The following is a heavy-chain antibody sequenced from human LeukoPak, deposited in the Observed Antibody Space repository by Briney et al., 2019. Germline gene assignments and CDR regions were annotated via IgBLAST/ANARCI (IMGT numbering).Heavy chain of an antibody. CDR3: ARHPAIGSSGSYYFDY. CDR2: IYPGDPDT. CDR1: GYSFTSYW. J-gene: IGHJ4*02. D-gene: IGHD1-26*01. Sequence: GESLKISCKVSGYSFTSYWIAWVRQMPGKGLEWMGIIYPGDPDTRYGPSFQGQVTISADKSISTAYLQWSSLKASDTAMFYCARHPAIGSSGSYYFDYWGQGTLVTVSS. V-gene: IGHV5-51*01.